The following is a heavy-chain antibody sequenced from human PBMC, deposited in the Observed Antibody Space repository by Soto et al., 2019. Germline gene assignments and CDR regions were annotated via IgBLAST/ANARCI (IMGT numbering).Heavy chain of an antibody. CDR2: INHSGST. Sequence: KPSETLSLTCAVYGGSFSDYYWTWIRQPPGKGLEWIGEINHSGSTNYNPSLKSRITISVDTSKNQFSLKVNSVTAADTAVYYCARGGNRWYSDHWDQGILVTVSS. CDR3: ARGGNRWYSDH. CDR1: GGSFSDYY. V-gene: IGHV4-34*01. D-gene: IGHD6-13*01. J-gene: IGHJ5*02.